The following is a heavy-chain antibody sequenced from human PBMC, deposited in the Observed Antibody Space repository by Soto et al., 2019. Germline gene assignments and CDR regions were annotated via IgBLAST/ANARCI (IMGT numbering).Heavy chain of an antibody. V-gene: IGHV3-11*05. CDR1: GFTFSDYH. J-gene: IGHJ5*02. Sequence: VQLVESEGGLVKPGGSLRLSCAASGFTFSDYHMTWIRQAPGKGLEWVSYISTTSTSTNYADSVKGRFTISRDNAKNSLYLQMNSLRAEDTAVYYCARGGQQQLNAWGQGTLVTVSS. CDR2: ISTTSTST. D-gene: IGHD6-13*01. CDR3: ARGGQQQLNA.